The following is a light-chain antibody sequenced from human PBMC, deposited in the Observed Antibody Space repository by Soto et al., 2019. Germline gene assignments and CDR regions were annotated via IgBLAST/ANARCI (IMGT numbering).Light chain of an antibody. CDR3: LLYYGGDRV. V-gene: IGLV7-43*01. Sequence: QSLVTHEPSLRLSPGGTVTLACASSTGAVTGDSYPNWFQQKPGQAPRALIHGTTNRHSWTPARFSGSLLGGKAALTLSGVQPEEGAEYYCLLYYGGDRVFGTGTKVTAL. CDR2: GTT. J-gene: IGLJ1*01. CDR1: TGAVTGDSY.